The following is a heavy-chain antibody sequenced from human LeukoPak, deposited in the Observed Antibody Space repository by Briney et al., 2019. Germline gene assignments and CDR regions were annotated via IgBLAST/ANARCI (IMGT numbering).Heavy chain of an antibody. Sequence: SETLSLTCTVSGGSISSDYWSWIRQPPGKGLEWIGYIYYSGSTNYNPSLKSRVTISVDTSKNQFSLKLSSVTAADTAVYYCAKLRVGIAAADRHWFDPWGQGTLVTVSS. D-gene: IGHD6-13*01. CDR3: AKLRVGIAAADRHWFDP. CDR1: GGSISSDY. V-gene: IGHV4-59*08. J-gene: IGHJ5*02. CDR2: IYYSGST.